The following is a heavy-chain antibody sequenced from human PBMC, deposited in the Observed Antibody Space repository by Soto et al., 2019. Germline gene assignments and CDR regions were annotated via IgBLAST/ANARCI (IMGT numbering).Heavy chain of an antibody. V-gene: IGHV4-59*01. CDR3: ARGLKGTLGGATTVDY. CDR1: GGSISSYY. J-gene: IGHJ4*02. D-gene: IGHD1-26*01. CDR2: IYYSGST. Sequence: SETLSLTCTVSGGSISSYYWSWIRQPPGKGLEWIGYIYYSGSTNYNPSLKSRVTISVDTSKNQFSLKLSSVTAADTAVYYCARGLKGTLGGATTVDYWGQGTLVTVSS.